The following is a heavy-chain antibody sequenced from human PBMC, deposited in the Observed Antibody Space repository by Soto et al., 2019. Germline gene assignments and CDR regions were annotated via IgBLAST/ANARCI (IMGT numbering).Heavy chain of an antibody. J-gene: IGHJ3*02. D-gene: IGHD3-22*01. Sequence: GGSLRLSCAASGFTFSSYSMDWVRQAPGKGLEWVSYISSSSSTIYYADSVKGRFTISRDNAKNTLYLQMNSLRAEDTAVYYCAREPPTYYYDSSGYVPKAFDIWGQGTMVTVSS. CDR3: AREPPTYYYDSSGYVPKAFDI. V-gene: IGHV3-48*01. CDR2: ISSSSSTI. CDR1: GFTFSSYS.